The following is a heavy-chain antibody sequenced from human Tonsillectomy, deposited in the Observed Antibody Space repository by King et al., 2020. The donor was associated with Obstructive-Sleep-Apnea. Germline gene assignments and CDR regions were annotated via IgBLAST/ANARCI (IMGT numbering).Heavy chain of an antibody. J-gene: IGHJ4*02. CDR3: ARGMVTLHCSGGSCYHFDY. Sequence: VQLVESGAEVKKPGASVKVSCKASGYTFTNYDINWVRQATGQGLEWMGWMNPNSGNTGYAQKFQGRVTMTRNTSISTAYMELSSLRSEDTAVYYCARGMVTLHCSGGSCYHFDYWGQGTLVTVSS. CDR2: MNPNSGNT. CDR1: GYTFTNYD. V-gene: IGHV1-8*01. D-gene: IGHD2-15*01.